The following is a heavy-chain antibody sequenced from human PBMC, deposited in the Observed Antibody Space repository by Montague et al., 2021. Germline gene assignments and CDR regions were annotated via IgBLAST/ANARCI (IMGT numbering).Heavy chain of an antibody. J-gene: IGHJ4*02. D-gene: IGHD1-26*01. Sequence: SLRLSCAVSGFSFSNYWMHWVRQAPGKGLVWVSRIQTDGTSTDYADSVKGRFTIPRDNAKSTLYPQMNSLRAEDTAVYYCARVGLGGGPNFDYWGQGTLVTVSS. CDR1: GFSFSNYW. V-gene: IGHV3-74*01. CDR3: ARVGLGGGPNFDY. CDR2: IQTDGTST.